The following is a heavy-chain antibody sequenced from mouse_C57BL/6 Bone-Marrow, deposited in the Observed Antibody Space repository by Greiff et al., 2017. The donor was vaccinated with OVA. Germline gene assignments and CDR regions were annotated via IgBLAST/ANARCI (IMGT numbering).Heavy chain of an antibody. Sequence: QVQLQQSGAELVRPGASVTLSCKASGYTFTDYEMHWVKQTPVHGLEWIGAIDPETGGTAYNQKFKGKAILTADKSSSPAYMELRSLTSEDSAVYYCTRNYGYYAAMDYWGQGTSVTVSS. J-gene: IGHJ4*01. CDR3: TRNYGYYAAMDY. CDR1: GYTFTDYE. V-gene: IGHV1-15*01. D-gene: IGHD2-3*01. CDR2: IDPETGGT.